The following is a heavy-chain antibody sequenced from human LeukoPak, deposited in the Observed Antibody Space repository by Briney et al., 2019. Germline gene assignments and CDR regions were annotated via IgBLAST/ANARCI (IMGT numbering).Heavy chain of an antibody. D-gene: IGHD3-10*01. V-gene: IGHV3-48*01. CDR2: ISSSSSTI. CDR3: ARERQLGY. CDR1: GFTVSSNY. Sequence: GGSLRLSCAASGFTVSSNYMSWVRQAPGKGLEWVSYISSSSSTIYYADSVKGRFTISRDNAKNSLYLQMNSLRAEDTAVYYCARERQLGYWGQGTLVTVSS. J-gene: IGHJ4*02.